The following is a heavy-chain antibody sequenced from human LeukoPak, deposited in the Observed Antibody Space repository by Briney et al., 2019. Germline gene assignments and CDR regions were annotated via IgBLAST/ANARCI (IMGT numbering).Heavy chain of an antibody. Sequence: GGSLRLSCAASGFTFSSYGMHWVRQAPGKGLEWVAVISYDGSNKYYADSVKGRFTISRDNSKNTLCLQMNSLRAEDTAVYYCAKGHVDTAMVSDYWGQGTLVTVSS. D-gene: IGHD5-18*01. CDR3: AKGHVDTAMVSDY. CDR2: ISYDGSNK. J-gene: IGHJ4*02. V-gene: IGHV3-30*18. CDR1: GFTFSSYG.